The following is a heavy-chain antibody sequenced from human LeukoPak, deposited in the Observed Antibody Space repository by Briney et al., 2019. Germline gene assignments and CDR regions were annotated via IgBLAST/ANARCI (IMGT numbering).Heavy chain of an antibody. CDR3: ARGGDGYNPFLDI. D-gene: IGHD5-24*01. Sequence: GGSLRLSCAASGFTFSSYGMHWVREAPGKGREWVAVIWYDGSNKYYADSVKGRFTISRDNSKNTLYLQLNSLRAEDTAVYYCARGGDGYNPFLDIWGQGTMVTVSS. CDR2: IWYDGSNK. CDR1: GFTFSSYG. V-gene: IGHV3-33*01. J-gene: IGHJ3*02.